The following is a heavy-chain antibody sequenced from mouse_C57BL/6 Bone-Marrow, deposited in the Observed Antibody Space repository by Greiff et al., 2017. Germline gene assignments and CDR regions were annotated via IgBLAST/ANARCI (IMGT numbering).Heavy chain of an antibody. D-gene: IGHD2-3*01. CDR2: IYPRSGNT. CDR1: GYTFTSYG. Sequence: VQRVESGAELARPGASVKLSCKASGYTFTSYGISWVKQRTGQGLEWIGEIYPRSGNTYYNEKFKGKATLTADKSSSTAYMELRSLTSEDSAVYFCARDGYYFYYFDYWGQGTTLTVSS. CDR3: ARDGYYFYYFDY. J-gene: IGHJ2*01. V-gene: IGHV1-81*01.